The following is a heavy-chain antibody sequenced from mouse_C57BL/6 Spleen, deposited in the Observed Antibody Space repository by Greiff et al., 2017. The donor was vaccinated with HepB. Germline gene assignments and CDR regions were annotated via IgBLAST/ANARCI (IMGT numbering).Heavy chain of an antibody. V-gene: IGHV1-50*01. J-gene: IGHJ2*01. CDR2: IDPSDSYT. Sequence: QVQLQQSGAELVKPGASVKLSCKASGYTFTSYWMQWVKQRPGQGLEWIGEIDPSDSYTNYNQKFKGKATLTVDTSSSTAYMQLSSLTSEDSAVYYCARGYSNWGQGTTLTVSS. D-gene: IGHD2-5*01. CDR3: ARGYSN. CDR1: GYTFTSYW.